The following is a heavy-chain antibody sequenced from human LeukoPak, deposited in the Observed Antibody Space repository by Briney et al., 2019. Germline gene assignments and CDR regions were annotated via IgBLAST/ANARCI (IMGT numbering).Heavy chain of an antibody. V-gene: IGHV3-7*01. J-gene: IGHJ4*02. Sequence: PGGSLRLSCGASSFTFSSYVMSWVRQAPGKGLEWVANIKQDGSEKYYVDSVKGRFTISRDNAKNSLYLQMNSLRAEDTAVYYCASLGEMATIAPWDYWGQGTLVTVSS. CDR2: IKQDGSEK. D-gene: IGHD5-24*01. CDR1: SFTFSSYV. CDR3: ASLGEMATIAPWDY.